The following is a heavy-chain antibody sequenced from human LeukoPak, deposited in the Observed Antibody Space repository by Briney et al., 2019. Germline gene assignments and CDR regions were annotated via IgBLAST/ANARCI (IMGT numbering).Heavy chain of an antibody. CDR1: GFTFSSYA. Sequence: GGSLRLSCAASGFTFSSYAMSWVRQAPGKGLEWVSAISGSGGSTYYADSVKGRFTISRDNSKNTLYLQMNSLRAEDTAVYYCAKEVVGATTFVFQYDYWGQGTLVTVSS. CDR2: ISGSGGST. D-gene: IGHD1-26*01. J-gene: IGHJ4*02. CDR3: AKEVVGATTFVFQYDY. V-gene: IGHV3-23*01.